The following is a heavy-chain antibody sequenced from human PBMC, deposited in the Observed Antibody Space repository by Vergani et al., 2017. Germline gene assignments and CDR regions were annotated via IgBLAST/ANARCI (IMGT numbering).Heavy chain of an antibody. CDR3: ARGSRVLFDY. J-gene: IGHJ4*02. D-gene: IGHD4/OR15-4a*01. V-gene: IGHV3-64*01. Sequence: EVQLVESGGGLVQPGGSLRLSCAASGFTFSSYAMHWVRQAPGKGLEYVSAISSNGGSTYYANSVKGRFTISRDNSKNTLYLQMGSLRAEDMAVYYCARGSRVLFDYWGQGTLVTVSS. CDR2: ISSNGGST. CDR1: GFTFSSYA.